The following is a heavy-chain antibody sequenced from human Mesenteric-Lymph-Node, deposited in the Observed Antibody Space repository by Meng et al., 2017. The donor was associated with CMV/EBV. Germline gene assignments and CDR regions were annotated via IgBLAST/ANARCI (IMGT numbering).Heavy chain of an antibody. CDR3: ARAPLSGIVVVPGVDY. D-gene: IGHD2-2*01. Sequence: SVKVSCKASGGTFSSYAISWVRQAPGQGLEWMGGIIPILGIANYAQKFQGRVTITADKSTSTAYMELSSLRSDDTAVYYCARAPLSGIVVVPGVDYWGQGTLVTVSS. J-gene: IGHJ4*02. CDR2: IIPILGIA. V-gene: IGHV1-69*10. CDR1: GGTFSSYA.